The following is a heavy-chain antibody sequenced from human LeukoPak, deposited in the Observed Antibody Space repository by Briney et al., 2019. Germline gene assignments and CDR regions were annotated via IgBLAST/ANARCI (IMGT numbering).Heavy chain of an antibody. CDR2: INHSGST. CDR3: ALLLWFGNNYRYGMDV. V-gene: IGHV4-34*01. J-gene: IGHJ6*02. CDR1: GGSFSGYY. Sequence: SETLSLTCAVYGGSFSGYYWSWIRQPSGKGLEWIGEINHSGSTNYNPSLKSRVTISVDTSKNQFSLKLSSVTAEDTAVYYCALLLWFGNNYRYGMDVWGQGTTVTVSS. D-gene: IGHD3-10*01.